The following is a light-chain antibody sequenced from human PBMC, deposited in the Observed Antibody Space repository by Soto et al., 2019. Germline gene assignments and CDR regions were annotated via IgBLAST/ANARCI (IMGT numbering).Light chain of an antibody. J-gene: IGLJ2*01. CDR2: DVS. CDR3: CSYAGSNTFV. Sequence: QSALTQPRSVSGSPGQSVTISCTGTSSDVGGYNYVSWYQQHPGKAPKLIIYDVSKRPSGVPDRFSGSKSGNTASLTISGLQAEDEADYYCCSYAGSNTFVFGGGTQLTVL. V-gene: IGLV2-11*01. CDR1: SSDVGGYNY.